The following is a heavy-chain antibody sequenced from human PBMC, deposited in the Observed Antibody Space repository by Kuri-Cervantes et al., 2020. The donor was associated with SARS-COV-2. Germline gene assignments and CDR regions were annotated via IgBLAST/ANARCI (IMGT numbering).Heavy chain of an antibody. CDR2: IYWDDDK. D-gene: IGHD3-22*01. J-gene: IGHJ4*02. CDR1: GFSLSTSGVG. Sequence: SGPTLVKPTQTLTLTCTFSGFSLSTSGVGVGWIRQPPGKALEWLALIYWDDDKRYGPSLKSRLAITKDTSKNQVVLTMTNMDPVDTATYYCARTYYYDSSGIHFDYWGQGTLVTVSS. V-gene: IGHV2-5*05. CDR3: ARTYYYDSSGIHFDY.